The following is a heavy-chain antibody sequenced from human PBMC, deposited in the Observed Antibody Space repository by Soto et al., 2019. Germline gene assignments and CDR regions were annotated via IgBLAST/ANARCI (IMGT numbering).Heavy chain of an antibody. V-gene: IGHV3-21*01. J-gene: IGHJ4*02. D-gene: IGHD2-15*01. Sequence: GGSLRLSCAASGFTFSSYSMNWVRQSPGKGLEWVSSISSSSSYIYYADSVKGRFTISRDNAKNSLYLQMNSLRAEDTAVYYCARGGGSPNRGPLDYWGQGTLVTVSS. CDR2: ISSSSSYI. CDR1: GFTFSSYS. CDR3: ARGGGSPNRGPLDY.